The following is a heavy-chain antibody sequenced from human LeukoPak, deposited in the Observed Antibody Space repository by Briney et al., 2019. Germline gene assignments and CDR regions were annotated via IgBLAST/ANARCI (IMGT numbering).Heavy chain of an antibody. V-gene: IGHV3-7*01. CDR1: GFTYSSYW. J-gene: IGHJ4*02. Sequence: PGGSLRLSCAASGFTYSSYWMSWVRQAPGKGLEWVANIKEDGSEKYYVDSVKGRFTISRDNARNPLYLQMNSLRAEDTAVYYCARGVGGADYWGQGTLVTVSS. CDR3: ARGVGGADY. CDR2: IKEDGSEK. D-gene: IGHD2-21*01.